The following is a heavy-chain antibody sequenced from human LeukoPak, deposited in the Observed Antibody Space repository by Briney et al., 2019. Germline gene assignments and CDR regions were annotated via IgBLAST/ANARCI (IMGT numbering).Heavy chain of an antibody. CDR3: ARVGGSGSVDY. J-gene: IGHJ4*02. CDR1: GYTFTGYY. D-gene: IGHD3-22*01. CDR2: INPNSGGT. Sequence: ASVTVSCKASGYTFTGYYMHWVRQAPGQGLEWMGWINPNSGGTNYARKFQGRVTMTRDTSISTAYMELSRLRSDDTAVYYCARVGGSGSVDYWGQGTLVTVSS. V-gene: IGHV1-2*02.